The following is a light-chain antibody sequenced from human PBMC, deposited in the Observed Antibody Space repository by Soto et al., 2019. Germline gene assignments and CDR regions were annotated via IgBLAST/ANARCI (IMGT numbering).Light chain of an antibody. J-gene: IGKJ2*01. CDR1: QNVGRN. CDR2: GTS. V-gene: IGKV3-15*01. Sequence: EIVMTQSPDTLSVSPGERATLSCRASQNVGRNVAWYQQRPGQAPRLLIHGTSTRAADIPARFSGSVSGTEFTLTINSLQPEDFVIYYCQQYNNWPSMSTFGQGTKLE. CDR3: QQYNNWPSMST.